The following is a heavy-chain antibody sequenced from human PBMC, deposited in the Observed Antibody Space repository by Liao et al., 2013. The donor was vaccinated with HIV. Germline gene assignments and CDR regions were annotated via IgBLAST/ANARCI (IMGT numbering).Heavy chain of an antibody. D-gene: IGHD6-13*01. CDR3: ARDVAAAGTGYMDV. CDR1: GESLSGYY. V-gene: IGHV4-34*01. Sequence: QVQLVQWGAGLVKPSETLSLTCAVYGESLSGYYWTWIRQAPGKGLEWIGEINHSGSTNYNPSLRSRITMSVDTSKDQFSLKINSVTAADTAVYYCARDVAAAGTGYMDVWGKGTAVTVSS. J-gene: IGHJ6*03. CDR2: INHSGST.